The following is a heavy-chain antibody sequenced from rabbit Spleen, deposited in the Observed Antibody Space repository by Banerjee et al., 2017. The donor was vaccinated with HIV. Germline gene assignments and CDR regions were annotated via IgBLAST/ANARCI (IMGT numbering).Heavy chain of an antibody. CDR3: ARAPYVDYNSYDYFNL. CDR2: IDTGSGANT. D-gene: IGHD2-1*01. Sequence: QSLEESGGDLVKPGASLTLTCTASGFSFSGGYDMCWVRQTPGKGLEWIGCIDTGSGANTYYATWAKGRFTVSKTSSTTVTLQMTSLTAADTATYFCARAPYVDYNSYDYFNLWGPGTLVTVS. J-gene: IGHJ4*01. V-gene: IGHV1S40*01. CDR1: GFSFSGGYD.